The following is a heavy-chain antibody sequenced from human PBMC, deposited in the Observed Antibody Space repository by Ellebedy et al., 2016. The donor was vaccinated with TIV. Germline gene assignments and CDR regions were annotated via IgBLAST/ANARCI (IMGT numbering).Heavy chain of an antibody. V-gene: IGHV4-34*01. J-gene: IGHJ4*02. CDR3: ARGPSWIQLWSHTSFDY. Sequence: MPSETLSLTCTVSGGSISSYYWSWIRQPPGKGLEWIGEINHSGSTNYNPSLKSRVTISVDTSKNQFSLKLSSVTAADTAVYYCARGPSWIQLWSHTSFDYWGQGTLVTVSS. CDR1: GGSISSYY. CDR2: INHSGST. D-gene: IGHD5-18*01.